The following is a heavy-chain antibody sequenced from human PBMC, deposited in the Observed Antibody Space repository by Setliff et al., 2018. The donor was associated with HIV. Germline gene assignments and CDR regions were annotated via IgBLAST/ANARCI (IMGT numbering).Heavy chain of an antibody. D-gene: IGHD2-2*01. V-gene: IGHV3-15*01. J-gene: IGHJ6*03. CDR2: IKSKTDGGTA. Sequence: GGSLRLSCAASGFTFSNAWMNWVRQAPGKGLEWVGRIKSKTDGGTADYAAPVKGRFTISRDDSKNTLYLQMNSPKTEDTAVYYCTCASRRKGNYYYYYYMDVWGKGTTVTVSS. CDR1: GFTFSNAW. CDR3: TCASRRKGNYYYYYYMDV.